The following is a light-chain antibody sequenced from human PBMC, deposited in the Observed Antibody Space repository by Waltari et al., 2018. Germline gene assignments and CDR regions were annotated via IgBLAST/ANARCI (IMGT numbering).Light chain of an antibody. CDR1: SSDVGFYNY. V-gene: IGLV2-14*01. Sequence: QSALTQPASVSGSPGQSITISCTGTSSDVGFYNYFSWYQQHPGKAPKLIIYDVSERPSGGSDRFSGSKSGNTSSLTISGLQAEDEADYYCNSYTGSSSWVFGGGTKLAVL. J-gene: IGLJ3*02. CDR3: NSYTGSSSWV. CDR2: DVS.